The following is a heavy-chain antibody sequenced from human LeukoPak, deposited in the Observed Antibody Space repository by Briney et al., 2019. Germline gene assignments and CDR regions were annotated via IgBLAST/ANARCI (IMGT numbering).Heavy chain of an antibody. J-gene: IGHJ4*02. V-gene: IGHV3-48*02. CDR2: ISTSSSTI. Sequence: PGGSLRLSCAVSGFTFSSYNMNWVRQAPGKGLEWVSYISTSSSTIYYADSVRGRFTISRDNAQNSLYLQMNSLRDEDTAVYYCAREFYYFDYWGQGTLVTVSS. CDR3: AREFYYFDY. CDR1: GFTFSSYN.